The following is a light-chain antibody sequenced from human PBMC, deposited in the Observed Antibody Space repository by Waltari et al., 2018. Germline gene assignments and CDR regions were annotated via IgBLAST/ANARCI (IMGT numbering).Light chain of an antibody. J-gene: IGKJ2*01. CDR3: QKADSFPPYT. CDR2: AAS. V-gene: IGKV1-12*01. Sequence: DIQMTQSPSSVSASVGDTVTITCRASQDINNWLAWFQQKPGKTPKLLISAASSLRSGVPSRFSGSGFGTDFTLTISNLQPEDIAIYYCQKADSFPPYTFGQGTKVEIQ. CDR1: QDINNW.